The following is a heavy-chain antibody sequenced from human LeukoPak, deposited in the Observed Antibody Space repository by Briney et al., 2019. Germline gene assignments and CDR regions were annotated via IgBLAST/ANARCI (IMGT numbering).Heavy chain of an antibody. CDR1: GFTFSDYY. D-gene: IGHD7-27*01. Sequence: PGGSLRLSCAASGFTFSDYYMSWIRQAPGKGLEWVSVIYSGGSTYYADSVKGRFTISRDNSKNTLYLQMNSLRAEDTAVYYCARGGMNWGTIDYWGQGTLVTVSS. J-gene: IGHJ4*02. V-gene: IGHV3-66*01. CDR3: ARGGMNWGTIDY. CDR2: IYSGGST.